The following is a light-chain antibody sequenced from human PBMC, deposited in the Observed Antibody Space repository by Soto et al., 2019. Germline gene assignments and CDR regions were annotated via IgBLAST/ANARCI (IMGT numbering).Light chain of an antibody. CDR3: QQYGGSPLYT. Sequence: EIVLTQSPGTLSLSPGERATLSCRASQSVSSSYLAWYQQKPGQAPRLLIYGASSRATGIPDRFSGSGSGTDFTLTISRLEPEDFAMSYCQQYGGSPLYTFGQGTKLEIK. CDR1: QSVSSSY. J-gene: IGKJ2*01. CDR2: GAS. V-gene: IGKV3-20*01.